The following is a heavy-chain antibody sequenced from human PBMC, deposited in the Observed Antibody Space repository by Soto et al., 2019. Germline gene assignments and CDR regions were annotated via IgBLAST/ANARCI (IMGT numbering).Heavy chain of an antibody. Sequence: SETLSLTCNVSVASIYTYYWNLIRQSPGKGLEWIGYISDGGSTNYNPSLESRVTISLDTSKKQVSLKLRSVTAADTAIYYCARERGGYDSSTRYGLEVWGQGTTVTVSS. CDR1: VASIYTYY. D-gene: IGHD5-12*01. V-gene: IGHV4-59*12. CDR3: ARERGGYDSSTRYGLEV. J-gene: IGHJ6*02. CDR2: ISDGGST.